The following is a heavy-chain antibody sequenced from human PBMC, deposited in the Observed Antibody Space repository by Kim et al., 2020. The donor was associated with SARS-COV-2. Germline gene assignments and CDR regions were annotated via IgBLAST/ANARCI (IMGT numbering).Heavy chain of an antibody. CDR2: IDPSDSYT. D-gene: IGHD6-13*01. CDR3: ARRVSGYSSSWLFDP. V-gene: IGHV5-10-1*01. CDR1: GYSFTSYW. J-gene: IGHJ5*02. Sequence: GESLKISCKGSGYSFTSYWISWVRQMPGKGLEWMGRIDPSDSYTNYSPSFPGHVTISADKSISTAYLQWSSLKASDTAMYYCARRVSGYSSSWLFDPWGQGTLVTVSS.